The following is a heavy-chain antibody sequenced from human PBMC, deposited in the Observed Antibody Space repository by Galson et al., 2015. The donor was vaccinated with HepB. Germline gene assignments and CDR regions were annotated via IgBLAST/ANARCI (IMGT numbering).Heavy chain of an antibody. J-gene: IGHJ6*02. V-gene: IGHV3-23*01. D-gene: IGHD2-2*01. CDR1: GFTFSSYA. CDR3: AKGGCCSSTSCYGSVGMDV. Sequence: SLRLSCAASGFTFSSYAMSWVRQAPGKGLEWVSAISGSGGSTYYADSVKGRFTISRDNSKNTLYLQMNSLRAEDTAVYYCAKGGCCSSTSCYGSVGMDVWGQGTTVTVSS. CDR2: ISGSGGST.